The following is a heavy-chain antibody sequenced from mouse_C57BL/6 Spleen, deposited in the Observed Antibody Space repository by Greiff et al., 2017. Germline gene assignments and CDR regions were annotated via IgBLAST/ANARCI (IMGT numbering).Heavy chain of an antibody. V-gene: IGHV5-17*01. CDR3: AGGTIYYGNSGFAY. D-gene: IGHD2-1*01. CDR2: ISSGSSTI. CDR1: GFTFSDYG. J-gene: IGHJ3*01. Sequence: VQLKESGGGLVKPGGSLKLSCAASGFTFSDYGMHWVRQAPEKGLEWVAYISSGSSTIYYADTVKGRFTISRDNAKNTLFLQMTSLRSEDTAMYYCAGGTIYYGNSGFAYCGQGTLVTVSA.